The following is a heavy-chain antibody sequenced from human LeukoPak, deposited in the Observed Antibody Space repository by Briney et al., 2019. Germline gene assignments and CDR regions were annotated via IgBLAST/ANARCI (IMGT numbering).Heavy chain of an antibody. J-gene: IGHJ4*02. CDR2: ISSSSSYI. CDR1: GFTFSSYS. Sequence: PGGSLRLSCAASGFTFSSYSMNWVRQAPGKGLEWVSSISSSSSYIYYADSVKGRFTISRDNAKNSLYLQMTSLRAEDTAVYYCARDTAYYDSSGYGYWGQGNLVTVSS. V-gene: IGHV3-21*01. CDR3: ARDTAYYDSSGYGY. D-gene: IGHD3-22*01.